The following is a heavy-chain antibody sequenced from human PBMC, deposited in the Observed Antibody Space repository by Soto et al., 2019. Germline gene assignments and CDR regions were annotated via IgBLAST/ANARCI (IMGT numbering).Heavy chain of an antibody. Sequence: QPGGSLRLSCGDSGFTFSNYGMHWVRQAPGKGLEWVAGISYDGSNKHYADSAEGRFTISRDNSKSTVYLQMNSLRAEDTAIYYCAKDTYYYDSSGYYVFDYWGQGALVTVSS. CDR2: ISYDGSNK. J-gene: IGHJ4*02. CDR1: GFTFSNYG. D-gene: IGHD3-22*01. CDR3: AKDTYYYDSSGYYVFDY. V-gene: IGHV3-30*18.